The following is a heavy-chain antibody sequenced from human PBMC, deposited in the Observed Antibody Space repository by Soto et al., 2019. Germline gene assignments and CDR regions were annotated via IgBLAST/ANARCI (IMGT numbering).Heavy chain of an antibody. J-gene: IGHJ3*02. D-gene: IGHD5-18*01. CDR1: GYTFTDYY. Sequence: SVKASCKTSGYTFTDYYTHWVRQAPGQGLEWMGWMNPKSGGAYFAQKFQGRVTPTRDTSIGTAYIEVNSLTSDDTAVYFCTRENIENSDGLYDAFDIWGQGTTVTV. CDR2: MNPKSGGA. V-gene: IGHV1-2*02. CDR3: TRENIENSDGLYDAFDI.